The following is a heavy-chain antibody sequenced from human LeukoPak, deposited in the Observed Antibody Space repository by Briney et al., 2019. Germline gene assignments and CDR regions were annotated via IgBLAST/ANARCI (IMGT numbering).Heavy chain of an antibody. CDR1: GGSISSYY. CDR2: MYTSGST. J-gene: IGHJ4*02. Sequence: PSETLSLTYNVSGGSISSYYWSWIRQPAGKGLEWIGRMYTSGSTNYNPSLKSRVTKSADTSKNQFSLKLSSVTAADTAVYYCARGGSSGYYYGWGQGTLVTVSS. D-gene: IGHD3-22*01. CDR3: ARGGSSGYYYG. V-gene: IGHV4-4*07.